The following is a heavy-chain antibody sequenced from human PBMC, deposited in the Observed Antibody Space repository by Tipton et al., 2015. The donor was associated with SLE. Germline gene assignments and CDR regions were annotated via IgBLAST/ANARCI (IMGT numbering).Heavy chain of an antibody. CDR1: GFLFSGYT. CDR2: IGPSYI. Sequence: SLRLSCAASGFLFSGYTMNWVRQAPGKGLEWVSSIGPSYINYADSVKGRFTISRDNAKNSLYLQINSLRAEDTAVYYCAREPAVPYYFDYWGQGTLVTVSS. V-gene: IGHV3-21*01. J-gene: IGHJ4*02. CDR3: AREPAVPYYFDY. D-gene: IGHD6-19*01.